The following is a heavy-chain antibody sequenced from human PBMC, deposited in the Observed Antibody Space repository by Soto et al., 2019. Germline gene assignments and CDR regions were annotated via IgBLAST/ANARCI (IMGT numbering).Heavy chain of an antibody. V-gene: IGHV1-3*01. Sequence: ASVKVSCKASGYTFTSYAMHWVRQAPGQRLEWMGWINAGNGNTKYSQKFQGRVTMTEDTSTDTAYMELSSLRSEDTAVYYCATGSAMITFGGVIADLVSFDIWGQGTMVTVSS. J-gene: IGHJ3*02. D-gene: IGHD3-16*02. CDR1: GYTFTSYA. CDR3: ATGSAMITFGGVIADLVSFDI. CDR2: INAGNGNT.